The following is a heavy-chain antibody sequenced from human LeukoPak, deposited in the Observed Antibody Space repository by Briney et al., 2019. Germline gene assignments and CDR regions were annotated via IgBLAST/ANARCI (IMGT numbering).Heavy chain of an antibody. CDR2: ISSSSSYI. V-gene: IGHV3-21*01. Sequence: PGGSLRLSCAASGFTFSSYSMNWVRQAPGKGLEWVSSISSSSSYIYYADSVKGRFTISRDNAKNSLYLQMNSLRVEDTAVYYCARDGYYYDGKDAFDIWGQGTMVTVSS. CDR3: ARDGYYYDGKDAFDI. J-gene: IGHJ3*02. D-gene: IGHD3-22*01. CDR1: GFTFSSYS.